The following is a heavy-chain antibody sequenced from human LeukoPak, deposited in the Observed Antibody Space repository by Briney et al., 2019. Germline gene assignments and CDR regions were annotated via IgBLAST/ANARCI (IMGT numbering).Heavy chain of an antibody. CDR3: ARHQPPPNSYDSSGYYLPFDY. D-gene: IGHD3-22*01. Sequence: SVKLSCKASGGTFSSYAISWVRQAPGPGLEWMGGIIPIFSTANYAQKFQGRVTITADESTSTAYVELSSLRSEDTAVYYCARHQPPPNSYDSSGYYLPFDYWGQGTLVTVSS. CDR1: GGTFSSYA. CDR2: IIPIFSTA. V-gene: IGHV1-69*13. J-gene: IGHJ4*02.